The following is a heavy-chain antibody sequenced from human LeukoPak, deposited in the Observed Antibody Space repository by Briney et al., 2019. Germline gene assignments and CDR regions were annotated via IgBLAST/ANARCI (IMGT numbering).Heavy chain of an antibody. V-gene: IGHV3-48*04. CDR3: VRDRGTYRPIDY. D-gene: IGHD1-26*01. CDR1: GFTFDDYG. CDR2: ISSSSSTI. Sequence: PSGGSLRLSCAASGFTFDDYGMNWVRQAPGKGLEWVSYISSSSSTIYYADSVKGRFTISRDNAQNSLYLQMNSLRAEDTAIYYCVRDRGTYRPIDYWGQGTLVTVSS. J-gene: IGHJ4*02.